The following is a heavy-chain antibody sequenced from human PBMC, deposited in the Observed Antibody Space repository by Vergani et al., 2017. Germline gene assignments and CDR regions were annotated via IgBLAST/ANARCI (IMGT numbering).Heavy chain of an antibody. J-gene: IGHJ6*03. Sequence: EVQLVQSGAEVKKPGESLKISCKGSGYSFTSYWIGWVRQMPGKGLEWMGIIYPGDSDTRYSPSLQGQVTISADKSISTAYLQWSSLKASDTAMYYCARQIEQQLPSGGYYYYMDVWGKGTTVTVSS. D-gene: IGHD6-13*01. V-gene: IGHV5-51*01. CDR2: IYPGDSDT. CDR3: ARQIEQQLPSGGYYYYMDV. CDR1: GYSFTSYW.